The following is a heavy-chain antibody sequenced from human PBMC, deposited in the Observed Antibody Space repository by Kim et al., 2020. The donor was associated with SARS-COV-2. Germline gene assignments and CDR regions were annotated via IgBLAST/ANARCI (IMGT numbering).Heavy chain of an antibody. Sequence: SETLSLTCTVSGGSISSGSYYWSWIRQPAGKGLEWIGRIYTSGSTNYNPSLKSRVNITVDTSKNQFSLKLRSVTAADTAVYYCARESGSYYHFDYWRQGNLVTVSS. D-gene: IGHD1-26*01. CDR2: IYTSGST. CDR1: GGSISSGSYY. V-gene: IGHV4-61*02. CDR3: ARESGSYYHFDY. J-gene: IGHJ4*02.